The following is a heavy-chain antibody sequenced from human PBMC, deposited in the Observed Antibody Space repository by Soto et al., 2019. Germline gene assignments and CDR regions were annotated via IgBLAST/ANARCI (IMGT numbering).Heavy chain of an antibody. CDR1: GFTFIDHY. J-gene: IGHJ4*02. V-gene: IGHV3-72*01. Sequence: PGWSLRLACASSGFTFIDHYMDWVRQAPGKGLEWVGRTRNKANSYTTEYAASVKGRFTISRDDSKNSLYLQMNSLKTEDTVVYYCALTSQGYYFDYWGQGTLVTVSS. D-gene: IGHD2-21*02. CDR3: ALTSQGYYFDY. CDR2: TRNKANSYTT.